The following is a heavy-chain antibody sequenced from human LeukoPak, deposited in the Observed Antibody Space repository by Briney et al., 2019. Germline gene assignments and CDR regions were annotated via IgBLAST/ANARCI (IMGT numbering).Heavy chain of an antibody. Sequence: GASVKVSCKASGYTFTNYAITWVRQAPGQGLEWMGWISPYNGNTNFAQSLQGRVTMTTDTATSTAYMELRDLRSDDTAMYYCAITSARGTYRFLDYWGQGTLVTVSS. D-gene: IGHD3-16*02. CDR3: AITSARGTYRFLDY. V-gene: IGHV1-18*01. J-gene: IGHJ4*02. CDR1: GYTFTNYA. CDR2: ISPYNGNT.